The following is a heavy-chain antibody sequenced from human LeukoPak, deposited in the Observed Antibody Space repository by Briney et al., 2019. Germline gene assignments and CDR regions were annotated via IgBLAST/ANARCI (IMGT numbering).Heavy chain of an antibody. D-gene: IGHD3-3*01. CDR2: INTNTGNP. CDR3: ARDFSGYDFWSGYYTSAPD. V-gene: IGHV7-4-1*02. CDR1: GYTFTSYA. J-gene: IGHJ4*02. Sequence: ASVKVSCKASGYTFTSYAMNWVRQAPGQGLEWMGWINTNTGNPTYAQGFTGRFVFSLDTSVSTAYLQISSLKAEDTAVYYCARDFSGYDFWSGYYTSAPDWGQGTLVTVSS.